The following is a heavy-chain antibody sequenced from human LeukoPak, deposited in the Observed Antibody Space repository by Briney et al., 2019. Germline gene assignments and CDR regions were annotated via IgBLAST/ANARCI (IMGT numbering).Heavy chain of an antibody. J-gene: IGHJ4*02. D-gene: IGHD3-22*01. V-gene: IGHV3-7*04. CDR1: EFSFKNYW. CDR2: IKEDGSEK. Sequence: GGSLRLSCAASEFSFKNYWMSWVRQAPGKGMEWVANIKEDGSEKDYVDSVKGRFTISRDNAKNSLYLQMNSLRAEDTAVYYCAGGSGYYSTPTYFDYWGQGTLVTVSS. CDR3: AGGSGYYSTPTYFDY.